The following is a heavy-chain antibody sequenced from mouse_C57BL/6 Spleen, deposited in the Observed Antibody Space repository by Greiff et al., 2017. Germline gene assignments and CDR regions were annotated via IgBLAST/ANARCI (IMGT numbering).Heavy chain of an antibody. V-gene: IGHV1-64*01. CDR2: IHPNSGST. J-gene: IGHJ3*01. D-gene: IGHD1-3*01. Sequence: QVQLQQSGAELVKPGASVKLSCKASGYTFTSYWMHWVKQRPGQGLEWIGMIHPNSGSTNYNEKFKSKATLTVDKSSSTAYMQLSSLTSEDSAVYYCARELLAGGFAYWGQGTLVTVSA. CDR1: GYTFTSYW. CDR3: ARELLAGGFAY.